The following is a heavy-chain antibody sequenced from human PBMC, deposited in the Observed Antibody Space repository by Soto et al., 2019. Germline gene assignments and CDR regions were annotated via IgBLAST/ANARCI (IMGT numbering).Heavy chain of an antibody. CDR1: GFTFSDYW. J-gene: IGHJ4*02. D-gene: IGHD1-26*01. CDR3: AAWGS. V-gene: IGHV3-7*03. CDR2: IKQDGSEK. Sequence: LRLSCAASGFTFSDYWMNWVRQAPGKGLEWVANIKQDGSEKNYVDSVKGRFTISRDNAKNSLYLQMNSLRADDTAVYYCAAWGSWGQGTLVTVSS.